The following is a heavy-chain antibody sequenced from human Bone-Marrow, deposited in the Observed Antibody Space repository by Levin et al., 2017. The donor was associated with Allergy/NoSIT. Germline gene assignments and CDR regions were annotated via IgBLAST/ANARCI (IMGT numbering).Heavy chain of an antibody. V-gene: IGHV3-7*01. J-gene: IGHJ4*02. D-gene: IGHD3-3*01. CDR2: IKHDGSEK. Sequence: GGSLRLSCTASGFTFSSYWMTWVRQAPGKGLEWVANIKHDGSEKYYMGSVKGRFTISRDNAKNSVYLQMNSLRAADTAMYYCARDRDFYNGYLQYFDYWGQGTLVTVSS. CDR3: ARDRDFYNGYLQYFDY. CDR1: GFTFSSYW.